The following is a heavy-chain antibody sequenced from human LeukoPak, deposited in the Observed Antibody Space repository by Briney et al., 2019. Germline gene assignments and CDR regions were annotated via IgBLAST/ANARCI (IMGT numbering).Heavy chain of an antibody. J-gene: IGHJ5*02. CDR3: ARGPSRDYDFWSALVGFDP. D-gene: IGHD3-3*01. CDR2: IYTSGST. Sequence: SETLSLTCTVSGGSISSYYWSWIRQPAGKGLEWIGRIYTSGSTNYNPSLKSRVTMSVDTSKNQFSLKLSSVTAADTAVYYCARGPSRDYDFWSALVGFDPWGQGTLVTVSS. CDR1: GGSISSYY. V-gene: IGHV4-4*07.